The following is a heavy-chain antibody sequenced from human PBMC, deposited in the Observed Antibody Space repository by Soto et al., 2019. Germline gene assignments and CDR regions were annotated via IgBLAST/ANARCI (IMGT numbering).Heavy chain of an antibody. CDR2: ISYDGSNK. CDR1: GFTFSSYA. D-gene: IGHD3-10*01. CDR3: ARGSRGVEGSDAFDI. V-gene: IGHV3-30-3*01. J-gene: IGHJ3*02. Sequence: QVRLVESGGGVVQPGRSLRLSCAASGFTFSSYAMHWVRQAPGKGLEWVAVISYDGSNKYYADSVKGRFTISRDNSKNTLYLQMNSLRAEDTAVYYCARGSRGVEGSDAFDIWGQGTMVTVSS.